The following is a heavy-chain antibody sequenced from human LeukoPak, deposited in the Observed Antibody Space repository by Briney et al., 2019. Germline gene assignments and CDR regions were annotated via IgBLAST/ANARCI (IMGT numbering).Heavy chain of an antibody. Sequence: GGSLRLSRAASGFTFSRYSMNWVRQAPGKGLEWVSSISSSSSYIYYADSVKGRFTISRDNAKNSLYLQMNSLRAEDTAVYYCARASSGYRFRAFDIWGQGTMVTVSS. CDR1: GFTFSRYS. V-gene: IGHV3-21*01. CDR2: ISSSSSYI. D-gene: IGHD5-18*01. CDR3: ARASSGYRFRAFDI. J-gene: IGHJ3*02.